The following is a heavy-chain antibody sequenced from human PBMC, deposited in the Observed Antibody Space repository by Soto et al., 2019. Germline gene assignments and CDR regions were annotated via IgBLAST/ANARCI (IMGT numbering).Heavy chain of an antibody. D-gene: IGHD3-22*01. CDR3: AKAIASSGSLYHAVDV. CDR2: ISYDGGKK. J-gene: IGHJ6*02. CDR1: GFTFSTYG. Sequence: QVQLVESGGGVVQPGTSLVLSCAASGFTFSTYGMHWARQAPGKGLEWVAAISYDGGKKYSIDSVKGHFTISRDNSKNTLYLQINSLRAEDTAVYYCAKAIASSGSLYHAVDVWGQGTTVIVSS. V-gene: IGHV3-30*18.